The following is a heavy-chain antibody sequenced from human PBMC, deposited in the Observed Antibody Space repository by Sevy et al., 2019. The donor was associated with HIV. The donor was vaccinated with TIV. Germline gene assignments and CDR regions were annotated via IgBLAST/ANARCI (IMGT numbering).Heavy chain of an antibody. D-gene: IGHD6-19*01. J-gene: IGHJ5*02. CDR3: AGQTIGWYNWFDP. V-gene: IGHV1-2*06. Sequence: ASVKVSCKASGYTFIGYYIHWVRQTPGQGLEWMGRINPNTGGTDFAQQFEGRVTLTRDTSISTAYMELSRLKSDDKAIYYCAGQTIGWYNWFDPWGQGTLVTVSS. CDR2: INPNTGGT. CDR1: GYTFIGYY.